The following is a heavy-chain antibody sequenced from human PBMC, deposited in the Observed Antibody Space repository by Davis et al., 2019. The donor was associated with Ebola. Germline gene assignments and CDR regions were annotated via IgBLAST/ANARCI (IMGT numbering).Heavy chain of an antibody. Sequence: PGGSLRLSCAASGFTFSSFGMHWVRQAPGKGLEWVAVISYDGSRRYYADSVKGRITISRDNSKTTLYLQMNSLRAEDTALYYCARLSRFAFDVWGQGTMVTVS. CDR1: GFTFSSFG. J-gene: IGHJ3*01. CDR3: ARLSRFAFDV. CDR2: ISYDGSRR. D-gene: IGHD3-16*01. V-gene: IGHV3-30*12.